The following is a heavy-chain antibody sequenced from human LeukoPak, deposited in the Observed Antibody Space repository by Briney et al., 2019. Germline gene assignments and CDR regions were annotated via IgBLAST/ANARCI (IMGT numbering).Heavy chain of an antibody. CDR1: GGSISSYY. CDR3: ARDRRLVGHLD. CDR2: IYYSGST. V-gene: IGHV4-59*01. J-gene: IGHJ4*02. Sequence: PPETLSLTCTVSGGSISSYYWSWIRQPPGKGLEWIGYIYYSGSTNYNPSLKSRVTISVDTSKNQFSLKLSSVAAADTAVYYCARDRRLVGHLDWGQGTLVTVSS. D-gene: IGHD2-2*01.